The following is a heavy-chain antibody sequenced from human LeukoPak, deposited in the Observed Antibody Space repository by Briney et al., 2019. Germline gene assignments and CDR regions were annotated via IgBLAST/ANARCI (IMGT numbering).Heavy chain of an antibody. Sequence: GGSLRLSCAASGFTFSSYAMSWVRQAPGKGLEWVSAISGSGGSTYYADSVKGRLTIPRDNSKNSLYLQMNSLRAEDTAVYYCARDRSSSWYDWGQGTLVTVSS. J-gene: IGHJ4*02. CDR2: ISGSGGST. D-gene: IGHD6-13*01. V-gene: IGHV3-23*01. CDR3: ARDRSSSWYD. CDR1: GFTFSSYA.